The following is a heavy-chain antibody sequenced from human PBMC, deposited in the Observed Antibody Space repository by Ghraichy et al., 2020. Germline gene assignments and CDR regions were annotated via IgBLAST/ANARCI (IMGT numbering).Heavy chain of an antibody. J-gene: IGHJ3*02. D-gene: IGHD6-19*01. CDR1: GGSVNRGSFY. CDR2: IYYTGST. Sequence: SETLSLTCTISGGSVNRGSFYWGWIRQPPGKGLELIATIYYTGSTYYNPSLKSRITISVVASKNQFSLKLSSVTAADTAVYYCAGAMAVAASYAFDIWGQGTMVTVSS. CDR3: AGAMAVAASYAFDI. V-gene: IGHV4-39*01.